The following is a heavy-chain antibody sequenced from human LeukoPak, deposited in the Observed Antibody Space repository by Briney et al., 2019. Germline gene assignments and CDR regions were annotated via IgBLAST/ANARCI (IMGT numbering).Heavy chain of an antibody. Sequence: PSETLSLTCTVSGGSITTSRYHWGWIRQPPGKVLEWIGSAFHGGNSYYNPSLKSRVTVSVDTSNNHFSLRLTSVTAADTALYYCARQAEGSSSGPYFFDYWGQGTLVTVSS. CDR1: GGSITTSRYH. D-gene: IGHD5-18*01. CDR2: AFHGGNS. V-gene: IGHV4-39*02. J-gene: IGHJ4*02. CDR3: ARQAEGSSSGPYFFDY.